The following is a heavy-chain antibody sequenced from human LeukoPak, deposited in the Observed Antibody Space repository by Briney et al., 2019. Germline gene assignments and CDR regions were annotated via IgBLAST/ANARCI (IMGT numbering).Heavy chain of an antibody. CDR1: GFTFSDYH. CDR2: ISLSSTYT. D-gene: IGHD3-10*01. Sequence: PGGSLRLSCAASGFTFSDYHMSWIRQAPGKGLEWVSYISLSSTYTNYADSVKGRFPISRDNAKNLLYLQMNSLRAEDTAVYYCARDGWVGELDKDHFDYWGQGTLVTVSS. CDR3: ARDGWVGELDKDHFDY. V-gene: IGHV3-11*06. J-gene: IGHJ4*02.